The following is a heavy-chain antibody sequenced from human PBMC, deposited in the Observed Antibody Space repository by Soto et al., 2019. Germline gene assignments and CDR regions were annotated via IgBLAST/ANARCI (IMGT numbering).Heavy chain of an antibody. V-gene: IGHV1-3*01. D-gene: IGHD3-9*01. Sequence: ASVKVSCKASGYTFTSYAMHWVRQAPGQRLEWMGWINAGNGNTKYSQKFQGRVTITRDTSASTAYMELSSLRSEDTAVYYCARGGFDWLLQEPTSPYYYYGMDVWGQGTTVTVSS. CDR3: ARGGFDWLLQEPTSPYYYYGMDV. CDR1: GYTFTSYA. CDR2: INAGNGNT. J-gene: IGHJ6*02.